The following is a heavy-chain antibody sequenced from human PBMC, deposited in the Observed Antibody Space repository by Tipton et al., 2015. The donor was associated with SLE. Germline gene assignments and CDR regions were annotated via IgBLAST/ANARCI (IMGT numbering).Heavy chain of an antibody. CDR2: IYTSGST. CDR1: GGSFRISSFY. D-gene: IGHD1-26*01. Sequence: TLFLTCTVSGGSFRISSFYWGWIRQPPGKGLEWIGRIYTSGSTNYNPSLKSRVTMSVDTSKNQFSLKLSSVTAADTAVYYCAKLGVGLEDWGQGTLVTVSS. V-gene: IGHV4-61*02. J-gene: IGHJ4*02. CDR3: AKLGVGLED.